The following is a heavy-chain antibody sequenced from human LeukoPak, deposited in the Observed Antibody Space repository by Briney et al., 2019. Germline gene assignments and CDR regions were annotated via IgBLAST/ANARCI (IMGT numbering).Heavy chain of an antibody. CDR3: ARGGENDTFDI. Sequence: GGSLRLSCAASGFTFSSYGMNWVRQAPGRGLEWVSYVSPTSTIITYLDSVKGRFTISRDNAKNSLYLQLNSLRAEDTAVYYCARGGENDTFDIWGQGTMVTVSS. CDR1: GFTFSSYG. CDR2: VSPTSTII. V-gene: IGHV3-48*01. J-gene: IGHJ3*02.